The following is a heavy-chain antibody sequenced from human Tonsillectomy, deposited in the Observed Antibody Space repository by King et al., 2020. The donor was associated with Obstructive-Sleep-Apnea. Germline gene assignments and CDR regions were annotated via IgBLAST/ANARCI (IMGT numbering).Heavy chain of an antibody. CDR2: IRSKAYGGTT. J-gene: IGHJ2*01. V-gene: IGHV3-49*03. CDR1: GFTFGDYA. Sequence: VKLVKSGGGLVQPGRSLRLSCTAPGFTFGDYAISWFRQAPGKGLERVGFIRSKAYGGTTAYAAFGKGRCTIPRDDFKSFAYLQMNSLKTQDTAVYYCTSPVVVRVSWYFDLWGRGTLVTVSS. D-gene: IGHD3-10*01. CDR3: TSPVVVRVSWYFDL.